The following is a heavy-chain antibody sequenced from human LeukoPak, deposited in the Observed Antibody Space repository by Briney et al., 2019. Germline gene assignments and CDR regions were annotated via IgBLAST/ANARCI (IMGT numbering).Heavy chain of an antibody. Sequence: GESLKISCQGSGYSFTTYWFVWARQMPGKGLEWMGIIYPDDSDIRYSPSFQGQVTISADKSISTAYLQWSSLKASDSAIYYCARRGGSLNYFDSWGQGTLVTVSS. CDR2: IYPDDSDI. J-gene: IGHJ4*02. CDR1: GYSFTTYW. D-gene: IGHD1-26*01. V-gene: IGHV5-51*01. CDR3: ARRGGSLNYFDS.